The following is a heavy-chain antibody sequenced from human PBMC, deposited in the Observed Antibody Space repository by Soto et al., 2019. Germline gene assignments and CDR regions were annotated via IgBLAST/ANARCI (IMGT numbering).Heavy chain of an antibody. J-gene: IGHJ6*02. D-gene: IGHD3-10*01. Sequence: EVQLVESGGGLIQPGGSLRLSCAASGFTVSSNYMSWVRQAPGKGLEWVSVIYRGGSTYYADSVKGRFTISRDNSKNTLYLQMNSLRAEDTAVYYCARGGGDYYYGMDVWGQGTTVTVSS. CDR2: IYRGGST. CDR1: GFTVSSNY. V-gene: IGHV3-53*01. CDR3: ARGGGDYYYGMDV.